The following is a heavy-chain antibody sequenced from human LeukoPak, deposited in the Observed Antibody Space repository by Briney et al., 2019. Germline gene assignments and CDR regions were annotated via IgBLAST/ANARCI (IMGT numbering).Heavy chain of an antibody. D-gene: IGHD4/OR15-4a*01. CDR1: GFTFSSYS. CDR2: TSDRGDYA. V-gene: IGHV3-23*01. Sequence: GGSLRLSCAASGFTFSSYSMSWVRQAPGKGLEWVSGTSDRGDYAYYADSVKGRFTISRDTSKNTLYLQMNSLRAEDTALYFCAKKAQYDGHYPLDYWGQGTLVTVSA. J-gene: IGHJ4*02. CDR3: AKKAQYDGHYPLDY.